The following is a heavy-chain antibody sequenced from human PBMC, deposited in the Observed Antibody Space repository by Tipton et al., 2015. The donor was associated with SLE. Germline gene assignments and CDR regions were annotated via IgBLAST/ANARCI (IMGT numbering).Heavy chain of an antibody. Sequence: TLSLTCTVSGDSISNGDYCWNWIRQYPGKGLEWIGYIYSSGNPYYNPSLKSRVTISVDTSKNQFALELNSVTAADTSVYYCARGAKERITLVRVRPYYFDYWGQGSLVTVSS. V-gene: IGHV4-31*03. CDR3: ARGAKERITLVRVRPYYFDY. J-gene: IGHJ4*01. CDR1: GDSISNGDYC. D-gene: IGHD3-10*01. CDR2: IYSSGNP.